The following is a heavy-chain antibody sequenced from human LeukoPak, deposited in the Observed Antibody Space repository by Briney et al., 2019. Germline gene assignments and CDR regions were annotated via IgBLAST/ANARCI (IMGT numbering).Heavy chain of an antibody. CDR3: AKDRGGYDVPGAIDP. Sequence: RGSLRLSCAASGFTFSSYAMSWVRQAPGNGLEWVSAISGSGGSTYYADSVKGRFTISRDNSKNTLYLQMNSLRAEDTAVYYCAKDRGGYDVPGAIDPWGQGTLVTVSS. J-gene: IGHJ5*02. V-gene: IGHV3-23*01. CDR1: GFTFSSYA. D-gene: IGHD5-12*01. CDR2: ISGSGGST.